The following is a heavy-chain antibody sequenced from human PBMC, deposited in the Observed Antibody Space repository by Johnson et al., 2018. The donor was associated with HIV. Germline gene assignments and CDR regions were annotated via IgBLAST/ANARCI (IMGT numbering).Heavy chain of an antibody. CDR3: AKDEPPLTKSIVVVVAAAYGAFDI. D-gene: IGHD2-15*01. Sequence: VQLVESGGGVVQPGRSLRLSCAASRFTFSNYAMTWVRQAPGKGLEWVSFISGGSTYYADSRKGRFTISRDNSKNTLYLQMNSLRAEDTAVYYCAKDEPPLTKSIVVVVAAAYGAFDIWGQGTMVTVSS. J-gene: IGHJ3*02. V-gene: IGHV3-38-3*01. CDR1: RFTFSNYA. CDR2: ISGGST.